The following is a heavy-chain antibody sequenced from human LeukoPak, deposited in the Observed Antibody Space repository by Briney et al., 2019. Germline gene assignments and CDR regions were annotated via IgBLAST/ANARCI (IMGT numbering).Heavy chain of an antibody. D-gene: IGHD6-13*01. CDR3: ARAGGSWYYFDY. V-gene: IGHV3-23*01. Sequence: GGSLRLSCAAFGFTFDRFAMNWVRQAPGKGLEWVSVISGSGVSTNSADSVKGRFTISRDNAKNSLYLQMNSLRAEDTAVYYCARAGGSWYYFDYWGQGTLVTVSS. J-gene: IGHJ4*02. CDR1: GFTFDRFA. CDR2: ISGSGVST.